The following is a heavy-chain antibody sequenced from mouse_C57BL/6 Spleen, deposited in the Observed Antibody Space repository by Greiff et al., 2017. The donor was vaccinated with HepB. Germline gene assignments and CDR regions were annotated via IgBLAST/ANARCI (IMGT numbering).Heavy chain of an antibody. CDR1: GYTFTSYW. CDR3: ARGLPYYFDY. Sequence: QVQLKQPGAELVKPGASVKLSCKASGYTFTSYWMQWVKQRPGQGLEWIGEIDPSDSYTNYNQKFKGKATLTVDTSSSTAYMQLSSLTSEDSAVYYCARGLPYYFDYWGQGNTLTVSS. CDR2: IDPSDSYT. J-gene: IGHJ2*01. D-gene: IGHD6-2*01. V-gene: IGHV1-50*01.